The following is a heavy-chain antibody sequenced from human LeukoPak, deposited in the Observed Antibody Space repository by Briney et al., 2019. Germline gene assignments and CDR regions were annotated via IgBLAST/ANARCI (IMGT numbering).Heavy chain of an antibody. J-gene: IGHJ4*02. D-gene: IGHD3-10*01. Sequence: GGSLRLSCAASGFTFSSYGMHWVRQAPGKGLEWVAVISYDGSNKYYADSVKGRFTISRDNSKNTLYLQMNSLRAEDTAVYYCAKPSMPYGSGSYYFDYWGQGTLVTVSS. CDR1: GFTFSSYG. V-gene: IGHV3-30*18. CDR3: AKPSMPYGSGSYYFDY. CDR2: ISYDGSNK.